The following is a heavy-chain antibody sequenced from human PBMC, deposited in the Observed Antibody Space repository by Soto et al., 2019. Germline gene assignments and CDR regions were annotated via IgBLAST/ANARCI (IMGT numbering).Heavy chain of an antibody. CDR2: IYYSGST. CDR3: ARDPQLGYCSSTSCTTGAFDI. CDR1: GGSISSGGYY. D-gene: IGHD2-2*01. Sequence: SETLSLTCTVSGGSISSGGYYWSWIRQHPWKGLEWIGYIYYSGSTYYNPSLKSRVTISVDTSKNQFSLKLSSVTAADTAVYYCARDPQLGYCSSTSCTTGAFDIWGQGXMVTVSS. V-gene: IGHV4-31*03. J-gene: IGHJ3*02.